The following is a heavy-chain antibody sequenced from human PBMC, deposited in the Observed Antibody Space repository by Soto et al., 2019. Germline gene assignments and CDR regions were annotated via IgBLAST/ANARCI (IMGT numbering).Heavy chain of an antibody. Sequence: EVQLVESGGGLVQPGGSLRLSCAAAGFTFSHYSMNWVRQAPGKGLEWVSYISGSSGTIYYADSVKGRFTISRDNSKNSLYLQMNSLRAEDTGVYYCARAGVAAAEYYMDVWGNGTTVTFAS. V-gene: IGHV3-48*01. D-gene: IGHD6-13*01. CDR3: ARAGVAAAEYYMDV. CDR2: ISGSSGTI. CDR1: GFTFSHYS. J-gene: IGHJ6*03.